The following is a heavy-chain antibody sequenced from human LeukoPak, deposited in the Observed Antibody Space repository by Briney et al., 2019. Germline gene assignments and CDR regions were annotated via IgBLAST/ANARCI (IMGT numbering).Heavy chain of an antibody. CDR1: GFPFSTYA. CDR3: ARSSGSYDY. CDR2: ISSNGGTT. Sequence: GGCLRLSCAASGFPFSTYAMHWVRQAPGKGLEYVSVISSNGGTTFYANSVKGRFTISRDNSKNTLYLQMGSLRPEDMAVYLCARSSGSYDYWGQGTLVTVSS. V-gene: IGHV3-64*01. J-gene: IGHJ4*02. D-gene: IGHD1-26*01.